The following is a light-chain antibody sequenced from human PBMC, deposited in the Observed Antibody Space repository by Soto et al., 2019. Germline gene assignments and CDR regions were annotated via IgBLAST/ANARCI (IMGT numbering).Light chain of an antibody. V-gene: IGLV2-14*01. Sequence: QSVLTQPASVSGSPGQSITISCTGTSSDVGGYNYVSCYQQHPGKAPKLMIYDVSNRPSEVSNRFSGSKSGNTASLTISGLQAEDEADYYSSSYTSSSTVVCGGGTKLTVL. J-gene: IGLJ2*01. CDR1: SSDVGGYNY. CDR3: SSYTSSSTVV. CDR2: DVS.